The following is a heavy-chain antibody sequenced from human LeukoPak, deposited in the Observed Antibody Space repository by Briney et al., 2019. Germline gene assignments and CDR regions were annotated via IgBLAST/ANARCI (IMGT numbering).Heavy chain of an antibody. V-gene: IGHV4-39*01. Sequence: SETLSLTCTVSGGSISSGSYYWGWIRQPPGKGLEWIGSIYYSGSTYYNPSLKSRVTISVDTSKNQFSLKLSSETAADTAVYYCVRQPLRGIAARSGYFDYWGQGTLVTVSS. CDR1: GGSISSGSYY. J-gene: IGHJ4*02. CDR3: VRQPLRGIAARSGYFDY. D-gene: IGHD6-6*01. CDR2: IYYSGST.